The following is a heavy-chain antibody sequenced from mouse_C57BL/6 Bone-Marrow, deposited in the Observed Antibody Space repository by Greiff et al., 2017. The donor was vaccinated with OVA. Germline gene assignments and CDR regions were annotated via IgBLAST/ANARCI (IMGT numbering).Heavy chain of an antibody. Sequence: VQLQQPGAELVRPGTSVKLSCKASGYTFTSYWMHWVKQRPGQGLEWIGLIDPSDSYTNYNQKFKGKATLTVDTSSSTAYMQLSSRTAEDSAVYYCARGITTVVATDAMDYWGQGTSVTVSS. V-gene: IGHV1-59*01. CDR1: GYTFTSYW. CDR3: ARGITTVVATDAMDY. D-gene: IGHD1-1*01. CDR2: IDPSDSYT. J-gene: IGHJ4*01.